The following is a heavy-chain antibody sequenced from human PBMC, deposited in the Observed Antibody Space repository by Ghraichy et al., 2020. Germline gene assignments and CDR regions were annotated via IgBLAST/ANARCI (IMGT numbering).Heavy chain of an antibody. CDR1: GASISSSDW. D-gene: IGHD3-22*01. Sequence: SETLSLTCAVSGASISSSDWWTWVRQPPGKGLEWLAEMPHGGNTNYNPSIRSRVTISLDKSRNLLSLNVKSVTAAEPAVYFCSRVTCVPSGFSDGSGYYWEMRWFDPWGRGTLVTVAS. J-gene: IGHJ5*02. CDR2: MPHGGNT. CDR3: SRVTCVPSGFSDGSGYYWEMRWFDP. V-gene: IGHV4-4*02.